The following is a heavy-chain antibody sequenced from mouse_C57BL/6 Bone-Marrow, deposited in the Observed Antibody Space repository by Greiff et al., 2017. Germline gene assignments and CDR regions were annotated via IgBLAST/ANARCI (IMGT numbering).Heavy chain of an antibody. Sequence: VQLQQSGAELVRPGASVTLSCKASGYTFTDYEMHWVKQTPVHGLEWIGAIDPETGGTAYNQKFKGKAILTADKSSSTAYMELRSLTSEDSAVYYCTRENTTVVAYYYAMDYWGQGTSVTVSS. CDR1: GYTFTDYE. V-gene: IGHV1-15*01. CDR2: IDPETGGT. J-gene: IGHJ4*01. D-gene: IGHD1-1*01. CDR3: TRENTTVVAYYYAMDY.